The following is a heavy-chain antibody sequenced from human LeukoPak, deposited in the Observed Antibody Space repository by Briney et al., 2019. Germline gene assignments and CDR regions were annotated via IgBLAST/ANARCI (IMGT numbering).Heavy chain of an antibody. CDR3: ARDELNYAGKAIYFDY. V-gene: IGHV3-21*01. Sequence: GGSLRLSCAASGFTFSSYEMNWVRQAPGKGLEWVSSISSSSSYIYYADSVKGRFTISRDNAKNSLYLQMNSLRAEDTAVYYCARDELNYAGKAIYFDYWGQGTLVTVSS. D-gene: IGHD4-23*01. J-gene: IGHJ4*02. CDR1: GFTFSSYE. CDR2: ISSSSSYI.